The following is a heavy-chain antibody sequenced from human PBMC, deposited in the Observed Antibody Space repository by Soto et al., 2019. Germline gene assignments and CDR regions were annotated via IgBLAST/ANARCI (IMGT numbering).Heavy chain of an antibody. CDR3: AKGVPGIAVAGTGYFQH. V-gene: IGHV3-23*01. Sequence: PGGSLRLSCAASGFTFSNYAMNWVRQAPGKGLEWVSTISKSGDRTYYADSVKGRFTISRDNSKNTLYLQMNSLRAEDTAVYYCAKGVPGIAVAGTGYFQHWGQGTLVTVSS. CDR2: ISKSGDRT. CDR1: GFTFSNYA. J-gene: IGHJ1*01. D-gene: IGHD6-19*01.